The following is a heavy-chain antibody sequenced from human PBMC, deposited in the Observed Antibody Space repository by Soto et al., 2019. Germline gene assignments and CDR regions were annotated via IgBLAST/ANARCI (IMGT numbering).Heavy chain of an antibody. CDR1: GFTFSSYG. J-gene: IGHJ4*02. D-gene: IGHD5-12*01. CDR2: IWYDGSNK. CDR3: ARDQNGIVATIRDGRYFDY. Sequence: QVQLVESGGGVVQPGRSLRLSCAASGFTFSSYGIHWVRQAPGKGLEWVAVIWYDGSNKYYADSVKGRFTISRDNSKNTLYLQMNSLRAEDTAVYYCARDQNGIVATIRDGRYFDYWGQGTLVTVSS. V-gene: IGHV3-33*01.